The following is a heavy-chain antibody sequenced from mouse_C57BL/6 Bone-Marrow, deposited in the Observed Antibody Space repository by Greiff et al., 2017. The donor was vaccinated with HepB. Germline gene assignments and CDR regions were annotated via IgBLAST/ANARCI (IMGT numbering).Heavy chain of an antibody. CDR3: TAHLLLRYFDY. J-gene: IGHJ2*01. D-gene: IGHD1-1*01. CDR1: GFNIKDDY. V-gene: IGHV14-4*01. CDR2: IDPENGDT. Sequence: EVKLQESGAELVRPGASVKLSCTASGFNIKDDYMHWVKQRPEQGLEWIGWIDPENGDTEYASKFQGKATITADTSSNTAYLQLSSLTSEDTAVYYCTAHLLLRYFDYWGQGTTLTVSS.